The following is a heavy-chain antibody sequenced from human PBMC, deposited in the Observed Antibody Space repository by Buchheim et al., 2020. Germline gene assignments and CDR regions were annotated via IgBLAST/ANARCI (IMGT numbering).Heavy chain of an antibody. V-gene: IGHV3-7*01. CDR3: ARDGVAEGLYFDY. J-gene: IGHJ4*02. D-gene: IGHD2-15*01. Sequence: EVYLVESGGGLVQPGGSLRLSCAASGFTFSDFWMNWVRQAPGKGLEWVASINQRGTEKYYVDSVKGRFTVSRDNGKNSLYLQMNNLRAEDTAVYYCARDGVAEGLYFDYWGQGTL. CDR2: INQRGTEK. CDR1: GFTFSDFW.